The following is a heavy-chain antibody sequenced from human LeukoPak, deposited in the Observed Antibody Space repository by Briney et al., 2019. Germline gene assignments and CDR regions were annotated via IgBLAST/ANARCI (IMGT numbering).Heavy chain of an antibody. D-gene: IGHD3-10*01. Sequence: SETLSLTCAVYGGSFSGYYWSWIRQPPGKGRKWIGEINHSGSTNYNPSLKSRVTISVDTSKNQFSLKLSSVTAADTAVYYCARGRPYLKSGYDYWGQGTLVTVSS. V-gene: IGHV4-34*01. CDR1: GGSFSGYY. J-gene: IGHJ4*02. CDR3: ARGRPYLKSGYDY. CDR2: INHSGST.